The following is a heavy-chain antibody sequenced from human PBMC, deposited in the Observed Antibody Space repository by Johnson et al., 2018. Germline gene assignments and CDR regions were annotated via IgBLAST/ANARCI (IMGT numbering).Heavy chain of an antibody. CDR2: ILSNTDGGTT. Sequence: VQLVQSGGGLVKPGGSLRLSCVASGFTFSNAWMGWVRQPPGKGLEWVGRILSNTDGGTTDYSAPVKGRFTISRDDSKNTLYLHMNSLIIEDTAVYYCARDCLAYADYGCFQDWGQGTLVTVSS. CDR3: ARDCLAYADYGCFQD. CDR1: GFTFSNAW. J-gene: IGHJ1*01. V-gene: IGHV3-15*01. D-gene: IGHD4-17*01.